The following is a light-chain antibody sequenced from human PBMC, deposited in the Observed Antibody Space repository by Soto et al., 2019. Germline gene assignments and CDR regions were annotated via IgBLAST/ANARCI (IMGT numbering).Light chain of an antibody. V-gene: IGLV2-8*01. Sequence: QSALTQPPSASGSPGQSVTISCTGSSGDVGGYKYVSWYQQHPGKAPKLMIFEVSERPSGVPDRFSGSKSGNTASLTVSGLQAEDEADYYCSSYAGTNNVIFGGGTKLTVL. CDR3: SSYAGTNNVI. CDR1: SGDVGGYKY. CDR2: EVS. J-gene: IGLJ2*01.